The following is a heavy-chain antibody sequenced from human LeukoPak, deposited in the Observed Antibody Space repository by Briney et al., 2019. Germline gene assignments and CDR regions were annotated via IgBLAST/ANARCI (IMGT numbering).Heavy chain of an antibody. CDR1: GFTFSSYA. J-gene: IGHJ4*02. CDR2: ISYDGSNK. Sequence: GGSLRLSCAASGFTFSSYAMHWVRQAPGKGLEWVAVISYDGSNKYYADSVKGRFTISRDNSKNTLYLQMNSLRAEDTAVYYCARERAPSPFDYWGQGTLVTVSS. CDR3: ARERAPSPFDY. V-gene: IGHV3-30-3*01. D-gene: IGHD6-6*01.